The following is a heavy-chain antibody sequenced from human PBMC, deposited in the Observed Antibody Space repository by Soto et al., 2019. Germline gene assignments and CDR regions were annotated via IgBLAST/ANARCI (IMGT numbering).Heavy chain of an antibody. J-gene: IGHJ4*02. CDR1: GGTFSSYA. V-gene: IGHV1-69*01. D-gene: IGHD3-3*01. Sequence: SVKVSCKVSGGTFSSYAISWVRQAPGQGLEWMGGIIPIFGTANYAQKFQGRVTITADESTSTAYMELSSLRSEDTAVYYCARQDYDFWSGYYTGMVYWGKGTLVTVSS. CDR3: ARQDYDFWSGYYTGMVY. CDR2: IIPIFGTA.